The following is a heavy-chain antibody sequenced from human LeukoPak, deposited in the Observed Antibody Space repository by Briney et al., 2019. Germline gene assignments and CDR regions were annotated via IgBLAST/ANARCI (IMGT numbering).Heavy chain of an antibody. V-gene: IGHV1-69*04. D-gene: IGHD2-15*01. CDR1: GGTFSSYA. J-gene: IGHJ4*02. CDR2: IIPILGIA. CDR3: ARGLSLLTFPHYFDY. Sequence: SVKVSCKASGGTFSSYAISWVRQAPGQGLEWMGRIIPILGIANYAQKFQGRVTITADKSTSTAYMELSSLRSEDTAVYYCARGLSLLTFPHYFDYWGQGTLVTVSS.